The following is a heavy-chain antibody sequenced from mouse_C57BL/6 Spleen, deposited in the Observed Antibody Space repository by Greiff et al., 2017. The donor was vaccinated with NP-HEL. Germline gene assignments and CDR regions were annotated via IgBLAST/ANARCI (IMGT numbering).Heavy chain of an antibody. CDR2: INPGSGGT. CDR1: GYAFTNYL. D-gene: IGHD1-1*01. V-gene: IGHV1-54*01. CDR3: ASREDYSAWFAY. J-gene: IGHJ3*01. Sequence: VQLQQSGAELVRPGTSVKVSCKASGYAFTNYLIEWVKQRPGQGLEWIGVINPGSGGTNYNEKFKGKATLTADKSSSTAYMQLSSLTSEDSAVYFCASREDYSAWFAYWGQGTLVTVSA.